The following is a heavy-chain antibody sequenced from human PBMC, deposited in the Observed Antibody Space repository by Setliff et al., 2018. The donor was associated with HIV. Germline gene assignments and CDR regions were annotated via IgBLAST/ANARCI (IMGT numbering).Heavy chain of an antibody. V-gene: IGHV5-51*01. CDR3: ARHINSYWYGDGMDV. CDR1: GYTFTNYW. J-gene: IGHJ6*02. D-gene: IGHD3-10*01. CDR2: IYPGDSDT. Sequence: PGESLKISCQASGYTFTNYWIAWVRRMPGKGLEWMGIIYPGDSDTRYSPSFQGQVTISVDKSIRTAYLQWSSLKASDTATYYCARHINSYWYGDGMDVWGQGTTVTVSS.